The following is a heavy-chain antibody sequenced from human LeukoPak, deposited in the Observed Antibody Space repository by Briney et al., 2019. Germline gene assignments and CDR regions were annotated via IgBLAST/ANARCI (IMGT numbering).Heavy chain of an antibody. Sequence: ASVKVSCKASGYIFTTYFIHWVRQAPGQGLEWMGWISAYNGNTNYAQKLQGRVTMTTDTSMSTAYMELRSLRSDDTAVYYCARDLSYGDPGAVDYWGQGTLVTVSS. CDR2: ISAYNGNT. D-gene: IGHD4-17*01. CDR3: ARDLSYGDPGAVDY. CDR1: GYIFTTYF. J-gene: IGHJ4*02. V-gene: IGHV1-18*04.